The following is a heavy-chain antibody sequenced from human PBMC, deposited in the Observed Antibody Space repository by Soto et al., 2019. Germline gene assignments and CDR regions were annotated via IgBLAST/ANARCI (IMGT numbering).Heavy chain of an antibody. J-gene: IGHJ4*02. V-gene: IGHV2-5*02. CDR3: AHTFGIFIGYNINFDY. Sequence: QITLKESGPTLVKPTQTLTLTCTFTGFSLNTRGVAVAWIRQPPGKALEWLGLIYWDDDTRYSPSLKTRLIIARDTSENQVVLTLTDLDPVDTATYFCAHTFGIFIGYNINFDYWGQGALVTVSS. D-gene: IGHD3-9*01. CDR2: IYWDDDT. CDR1: GFSLNTRGVA.